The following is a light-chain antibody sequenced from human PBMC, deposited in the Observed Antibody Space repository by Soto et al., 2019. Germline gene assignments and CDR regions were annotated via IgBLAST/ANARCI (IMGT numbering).Light chain of an antibody. CDR1: QSMNIW. J-gene: IGKJ2*01. CDR3: QHYNTDSYT. Sequence: DIRMTQSPSTLSASVGDRVTITCRASQSMNIWLAWYQQKAGKAPKLLIYDASTLENREPLRFSVSGSGTEFTLTISGLQPDDFATYHWQHYNTDSYTVGQSTKQEIK. CDR2: DAS. V-gene: IGKV1-5*01.